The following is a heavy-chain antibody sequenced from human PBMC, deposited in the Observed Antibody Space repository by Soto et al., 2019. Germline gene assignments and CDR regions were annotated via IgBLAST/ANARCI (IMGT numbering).Heavy chain of an antibody. Sequence: GGSLRLSCAASGFTFSSYAMSWVRQAPGKGLEWVSAISGSGGNTYYADSVKGRFTISRHNSKNTLYLQMNSLRAEDTAVYYCAKIGVRRSMVRGVITKYFDYWGQGTLVTVSS. CDR2: ISGSGGNT. J-gene: IGHJ4*02. CDR3: AKIGVRRSMVRGVITKYFDY. CDR1: GFTFSSYA. D-gene: IGHD3-10*01. V-gene: IGHV3-23*01.